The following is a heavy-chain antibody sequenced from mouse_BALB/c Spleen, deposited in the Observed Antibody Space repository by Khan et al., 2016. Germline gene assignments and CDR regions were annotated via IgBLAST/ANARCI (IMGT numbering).Heavy chain of an antibody. V-gene: IGHV3-2*02. D-gene: IGHD2-2*01. CDR3: ASTSRLAY. J-gene: IGHJ2*01. CDR1: GYSITSGYG. Sequence: EVQLQESGPGLVKPSQSLSLTCTVTGYSITSGYGWKWIRQFAGNKLEWMGYISYSGSTNYNQSFKSRITITRDTSKNKAFLQLTSVTTEDTATYCCASTSRLAYWGQGTPLTVSS. CDR2: ISYSGST.